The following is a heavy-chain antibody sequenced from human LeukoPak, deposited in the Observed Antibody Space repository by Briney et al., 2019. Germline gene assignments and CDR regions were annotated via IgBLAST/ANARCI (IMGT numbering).Heavy chain of an antibody. D-gene: IGHD4-17*01. CDR2: IIPVFGVA. Sequence: SVKVSCKVSGGTFSSNATSWVRQAPGQRLEWMGRIIPVFGVANYAEKFQGRVTITADKSTSTAYMELSSLRSEDTAMYYCTRDRFDYGEHTHPDYWGQGTLVTVSS. CDR1: GGTFSSNA. V-gene: IGHV1-69*04. J-gene: IGHJ4*02. CDR3: TRDRFDYGEHTHPDY.